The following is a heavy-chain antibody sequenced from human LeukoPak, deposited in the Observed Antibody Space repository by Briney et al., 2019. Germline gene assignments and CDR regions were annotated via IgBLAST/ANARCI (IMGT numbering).Heavy chain of an antibody. CDR2: ISSSSSTI. Sequence: GGSLRLSCAASGFTFSSYSMNWVRQAPGKGLEWVSYISSSSSTIYYADSVKGRFTISRDNAKNSLYLQMNSLRAEDTAVYYCATGARIAAATPYYYYYYMDVWGKETTVTVSS. V-gene: IGHV3-48*01. CDR3: ATGARIAAATPYYYYYYMDV. D-gene: IGHD6-13*01. J-gene: IGHJ6*03. CDR1: GFTFSSYS.